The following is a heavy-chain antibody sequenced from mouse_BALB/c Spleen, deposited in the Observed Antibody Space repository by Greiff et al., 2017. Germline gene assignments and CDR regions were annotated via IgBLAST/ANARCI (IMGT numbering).Heavy chain of an antibody. CDR3: ASVLNWYYAMDY. V-gene: IGHV3-2*02. D-gene: IGHD4-1*02. J-gene: IGHJ4*01. CDR1: GYSITSDYV. CDR2: ISYSGST. Sequence: EVKLMESGPGLVKPSQSLSLTCTVSGYSITSDYVRNWIRQPPGNILGLMGYISYSGSTSYNPSLKSRISITRDTSKNQFFLQLNSVTTEDTAAYYCASVLNWYYAMDYWGQGTSVTVSS.